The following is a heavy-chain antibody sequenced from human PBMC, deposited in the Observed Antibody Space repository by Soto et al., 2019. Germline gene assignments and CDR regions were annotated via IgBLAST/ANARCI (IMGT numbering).Heavy chain of an antibody. V-gene: IGHV4-28*01. CDR1: GYSISSSHW. CDR3: ARTLGGVYGFDY. Sequence: QVQLQESGPGLVKPSDTLSLTCAVSGYSISSSHWWGWIRQPPGKGLEWIGYIYYSGSTYYNPSLKSRVXXXAXXSKNQFSLKLSSVTAVDTAVYYCARTLGGVYGFDYWGQGTLVTVSS. D-gene: IGHD3-16*01. CDR2: IYYSGST. J-gene: IGHJ4*02.